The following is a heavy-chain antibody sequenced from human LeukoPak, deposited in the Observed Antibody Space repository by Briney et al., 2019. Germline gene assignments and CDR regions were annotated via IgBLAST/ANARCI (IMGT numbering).Heavy chain of an antibody. D-gene: IGHD3-3*01. CDR2: XXXXXXX. V-gene: IGHV4-4*07. CDR1: GGSISSYY. Sequence: SETLSLTCTVSGGSISSYYWSWIRQPAGKGLEWIXXXXXXXXXNYNPSLKSRVTMSVDTSKNQFSLKLSSVTAADTAVYYCARDFSYYDFWSGYYNAGSNWFDPWGQGTLVTVSS. J-gene: IGHJ5*02. CDR3: ARDFSYYDFWSGYYNAGSNWFDP.